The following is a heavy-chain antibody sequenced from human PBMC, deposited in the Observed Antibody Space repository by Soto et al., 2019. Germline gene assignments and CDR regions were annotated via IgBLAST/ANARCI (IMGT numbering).Heavy chain of an antibody. J-gene: IGHJ6*02. V-gene: IGHV4-4*02. D-gene: IGHD2-2*01. CDR2: IYHSGRT. CDR3: ARERGEWCSSTSCFYYGMDV. CDR1: GGSISSSNW. Sequence: QVQLQESGPGLVKPSGTLSLTCAVSGGSISSSNWWSWVRQPPGKGLEWIGEIYHSGRTNYNPSLKSRVTISVDKSKNQCSLKMSSVTAAETAVYYYARERGEWCSSTSCFYYGMDVLGQGTTVTVSS.